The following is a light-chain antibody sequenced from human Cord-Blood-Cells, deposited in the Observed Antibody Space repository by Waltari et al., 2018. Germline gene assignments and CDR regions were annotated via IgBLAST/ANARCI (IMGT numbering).Light chain of an antibody. V-gene: IGLV2-14*01. J-gene: IGLJ3*02. Sequence: QSALPQPASVPGSPGPPITISCTGTSRHAGGYHYVSWYQQHPGKGPTLMIYDVSKRPSGVSNRFSGSKSGNTASLTISGLQAEDEADYYCSSYTSSSTWVFGGGTKLTVL. CDR3: SSYTSSSTWV. CDR2: DVS. CDR1: SRHAGGYHY.